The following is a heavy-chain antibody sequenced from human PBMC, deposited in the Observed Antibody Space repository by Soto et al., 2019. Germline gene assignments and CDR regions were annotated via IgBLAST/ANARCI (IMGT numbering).Heavy chain of an antibody. Sequence: SETLSLTCTVSGGSISSGGYYWSWIRQHPGKGLEWIGYIYYSGSTYYNPSLKSRVTISVDTSKNQFSLKLSSVTAADTAVYYCARERGKRYYDILTGLHQGIWFDPWGQGTLVTVS. CDR1: GGSISSGGYY. V-gene: IGHV4-31*03. D-gene: IGHD3-9*01. CDR2: IYYSGST. J-gene: IGHJ5*02. CDR3: ARERGKRYYDILTGLHQGIWFDP.